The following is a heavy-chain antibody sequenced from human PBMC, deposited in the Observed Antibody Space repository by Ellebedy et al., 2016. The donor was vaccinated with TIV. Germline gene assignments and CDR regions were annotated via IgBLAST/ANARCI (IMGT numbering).Heavy chain of an antibody. CDR2: ISSHNGNS. J-gene: IGHJ4*02. Sequence: AASVKVSCKASGYKFINYGYTWVRQAPGQGLEWVGYISSHNGNSNYGKNFEGRVTMTTDRPTATVFMELGSLRSDDTAMYYCARTKYNSSWPDFWGQGTLVTVSS. V-gene: IGHV1-18*04. D-gene: IGHD6-13*01. CDR3: ARTKYNSSWPDF. CDR1: GYKFINYG.